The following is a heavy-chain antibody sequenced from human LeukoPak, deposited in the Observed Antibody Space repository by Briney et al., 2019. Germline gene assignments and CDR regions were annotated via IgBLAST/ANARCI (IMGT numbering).Heavy chain of an antibody. J-gene: IGHJ4*02. CDR2: IYYSGST. V-gene: IGHV4-30-4*01. CDR3: ARVVTDWAIHN. CDR1: GGPINSGDYY. Sequence: SETLSQTCTVSGGPINSGDYYWSWIRQPPGEGLEWLGFIYYSGSTYNNPSLKSRVTISVDTSKNQFSLRLSSVTAADTAMYYCARVVTDWAIHNWGQGTLVTVSS. D-gene: IGHD3-9*01.